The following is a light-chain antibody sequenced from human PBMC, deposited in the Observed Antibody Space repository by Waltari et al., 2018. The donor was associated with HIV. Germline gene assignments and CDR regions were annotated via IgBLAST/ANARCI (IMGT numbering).Light chain of an antibody. J-gene: IGKJ1*01. CDR3: QHSYTLWT. V-gene: IGKV1-39*01. CDR2: SAS. Sequence: DIQMTQSPSSLSASVGDRVSITCQTSQSVDIYLNWYQQKPGEVPKLLIASASNLHSGVPSMFSGSGSGTDFTLTISSLQPEDFATYYCQHSYTLWTFGPGTKV. CDR1: QSVDIY.